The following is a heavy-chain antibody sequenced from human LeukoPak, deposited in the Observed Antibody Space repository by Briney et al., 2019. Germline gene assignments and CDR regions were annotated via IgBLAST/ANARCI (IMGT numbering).Heavy chain of an antibody. CDR3: AREGVLWSSEY. J-gene: IGHJ4*02. Sequence: SETLSLTCTVSGYSISSGYYWGWIRQPPGKGLEWIGSIYHSGGTYYNPSLKSRVTISVDTSKNQFSLKLSSVTAADTAVYYCAREGVLWSSEYWGQGTLVTVSS. D-gene: IGHD3-10*01. CDR1: GYSISSGYY. CDR2: IYHSGGT. V-gene: IGHV4-38-2*02.